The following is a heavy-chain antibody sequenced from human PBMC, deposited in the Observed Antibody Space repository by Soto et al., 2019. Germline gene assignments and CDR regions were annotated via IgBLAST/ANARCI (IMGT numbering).Heavy chain of an antibody. CDR2: ISGSGDSI. CDR1: GFTFSSYV. CDR3: AKDGTYSSRWPYYFDY. V-gene: IGHV3-23*01. J-gene: IGHJ4*02. D-gene: IGHD6-13*01. Sequence: EVQLLESGGGLVQPGGSLRLSCAASGFTFSSYVMTWVRQAPGKGLEWVSYISGSGDSIYYADSVKGRFTISRDNSKNTLYLQMNNLRAEDTAVYYCAKDGTYSSRWPYYFDYWGQGTLVTVSS.